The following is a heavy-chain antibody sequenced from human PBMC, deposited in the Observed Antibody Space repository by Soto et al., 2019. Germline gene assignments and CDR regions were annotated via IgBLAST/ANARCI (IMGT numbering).Heavy chain of an antibody. J-gene: IGHJ4*02. CDR3: ARTGEGEGATNDY. CDR2: IYYSGST. Sequence: SETLSLTCTVSGGSISSSSYYWGWIRQPPGKGLEWIGSIYYSGSTYYNPSLKSRVTISVDTSKNQFSLKLSSVTAADTAVYYCARTGEGEGATNDYWGQGTLVTVSS. V-gene: IGHV4-39*01. D-gene: IGHD3-10*01. CDR1: GGSISSSSYY.